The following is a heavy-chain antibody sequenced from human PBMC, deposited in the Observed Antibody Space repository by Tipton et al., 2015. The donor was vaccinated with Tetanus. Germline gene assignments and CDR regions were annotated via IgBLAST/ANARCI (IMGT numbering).Heavy chain of an antibody. D-gene: IGHD2-21*02. CDR3: ASSPSPYCGGGCQRNAFDI. CDR2: IYNTGST. V-gene: IGHV4-31*03. Sequence: TLSLTCTVSGGSMSGGFYWSWIRQHPAKGLEWIGYIYNTGSTYYNPSLQSRLTLSLDTSKNQFSLKLSSVTAAETAVYYWASSPSPYCGGGCQRNAFDIWGQGTMVTVSS. CDR1: GGSMSGGFY. J-gene: IGHJ3*02.